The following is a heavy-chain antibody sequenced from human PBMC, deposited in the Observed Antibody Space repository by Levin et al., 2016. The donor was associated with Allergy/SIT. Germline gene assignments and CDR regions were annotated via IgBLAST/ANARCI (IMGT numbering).Heavy chain of an antibody. J-gene: IGHJ6*03. Sequence: SETLSLTCAVSGGSISSSNWWSWVRQPPGKGLEWIGEIYHSGSTNYNPSLKSRVTISVDTSKNQFSLKLSSVTAADTAVYYCARVGLYSSSYYYYYMDVWGKGTTVTVSS. CDR3: ARVGLYSSSYYYYYMDV. V-gene: IGHV4-4*02. D-gene: IGHD6-13*01. CDR2: IYHSGST. CDR1: GGSISSSNW.